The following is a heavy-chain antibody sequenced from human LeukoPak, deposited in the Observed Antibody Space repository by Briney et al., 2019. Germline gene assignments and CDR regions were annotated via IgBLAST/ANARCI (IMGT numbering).Heavy chain of an antibody. D-gene: IGHD2/OR15-2a*01. V-gene: IGHV4-34*01. CDR2: INHSGST. CDR1: GGSFSGYY. CDR3: ARAGRRIWPTGD. Sequence: SETLSLTCAVYGGSFSGYYWSWIRQPPGKGLEWIGEINHSGSTNYNPSLKSRVTISVDTSKNQFSLKLSSVTAADTAVYHCARAGRRIWPTGDWGQGTLVTVSS. J-gene: IGHJ4*02.